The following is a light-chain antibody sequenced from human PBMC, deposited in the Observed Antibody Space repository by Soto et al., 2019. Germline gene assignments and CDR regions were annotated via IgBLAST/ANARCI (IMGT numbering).Light chain of an antibody. V-gene: IGKV3D-20*02. Sequence: EIVLTQSPGTLSLSPGERATLSCRAIQSVSSSYLAWYQQKPGQAPRLLIYDASNRATGIPARFSGSGSGTDFTLTISSLEPEDFAVYYCQQRSNWPGITFGQGTRLEIK. J-gene: IGKJ5*01. CDR1: QSVSSSY. CDR3: QQRSNWPGIT. CDR2: DAS.